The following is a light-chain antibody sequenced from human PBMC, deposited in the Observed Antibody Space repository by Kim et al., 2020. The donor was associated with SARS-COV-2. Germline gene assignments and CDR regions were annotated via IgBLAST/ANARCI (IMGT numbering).Light chain of an antibody. J-gene: IGLJ2*01. CDR1: SLRSYY. CDR3: NSRDSSGNHVV. CDR2: GKN. V-gene: IGLV3-19*01. Sequence: ALAQTVRITSQGDSLRSYYASWYQQKPGLAPVLVIYGKNNRPSGIPDRFSGSSSGNTASLTITGAQAEDEADYYCNSRDSSGNHVVFGGGTQLTV.